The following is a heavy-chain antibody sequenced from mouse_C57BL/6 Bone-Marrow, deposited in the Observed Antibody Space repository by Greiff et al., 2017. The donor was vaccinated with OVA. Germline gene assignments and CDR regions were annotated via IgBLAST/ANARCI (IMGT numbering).Heavy chain of an antibody. CDR3: ARHDYYGTLHYFDY. CDR1: GFTFSSYG. J-gene: IGHJ2*01. Sequence: EVKVEESGGDLVKPGGSLKLSCAASGFTFSSYGMSCVRQTPDKRLEWVATISSGGSYTYYPDSVKGRFTISRDNAKNTLYLQMSSLKSEDTAMYYCARHDYYGTLHYFDYWGQGTTLTVSS. D-gene: IGHD1-1*01. V-gene: IGHV5-6*02. CDR2: ISSGGSYT.